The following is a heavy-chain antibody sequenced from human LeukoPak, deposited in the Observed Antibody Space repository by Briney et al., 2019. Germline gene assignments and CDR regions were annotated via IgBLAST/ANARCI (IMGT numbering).Heavy chain of an antibody. CDR1: GYTFTGYY. CDR2: INPNSGGT. CDR3: ARDIGPDDFWSGYAFDY. V-gene: IGHV1-2*02. Sequence: ASVKVSCKASGYTFTGYYMHWVRQAPGQGLEWMGWINPNSGGTNYAQKFQGRVTMTRDTSTSTAYMELRSLRSDDTAVYYCARDIGPDDFWSGYAFDYWGQGTLVTVSS. J-gene: IGHJ4*02. D-gene: IGHD3-3*01.